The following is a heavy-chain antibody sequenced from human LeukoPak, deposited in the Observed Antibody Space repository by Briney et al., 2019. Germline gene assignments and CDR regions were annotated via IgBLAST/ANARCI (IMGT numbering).Heavy chain of an antibody. D-gene: IGHD1-26*01. CDR2: INSEGSGT. V-gene: IGHV3-74*01. J-gene: IGHJ3*02. Sequence: GGSLRLSCATPGFTFSSYGMHWVRQAPGKGLVWVSRINSEGSGTIYADSVKGRFTISRDNAKNTLYLQMNSLRAEDTAVYYCARGGIYHGFDIWGQGTMVTVSS. CDR3: ARGGIYHGFDI. CDR1: GFTFSSYG.